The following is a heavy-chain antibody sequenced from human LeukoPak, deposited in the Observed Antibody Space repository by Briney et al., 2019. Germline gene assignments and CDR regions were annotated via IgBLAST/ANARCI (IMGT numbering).Heavy chain of an antibody. V-gene: IGHV4-4*07. J-gene: IGHJ3*02. CDR3: AAFGSSAFDI. CDR1: PGSIGGYY. CDR2: VYIDGST. D-gene: IGHD3-10*01. Sequence: PSETLSLTCTVSPGSIGGYYWTWIRQPAGKGLEWIGRVYIDGSTDYNPSLKSRVSVPVYAPEDQFSLQLTSVTAADTAVYYCAAFGSSAFDIWGQGTMVTVS.